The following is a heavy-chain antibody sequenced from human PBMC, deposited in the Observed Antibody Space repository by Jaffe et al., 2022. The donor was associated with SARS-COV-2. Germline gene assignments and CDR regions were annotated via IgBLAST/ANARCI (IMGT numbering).Heavy chain of an antibody. CDR2: IKQDGSEK. CDR3: ARGGNEDSYYYYYGMDV. J-gene: IGHJ6*02. V-gene: IGHV3-7*04. D-gene: IGHD2-15*01. Sequence: EVQLVESGGGLVQPGGSLRLSCAASGFTFSSYWMSWVRQAPGKGLEWVANIKQDGSEKYYVDSVKGRFTISRDNAKNSLYLQMNSLRAEDTAVYYCARGGNEDSYYYYYGMDVWGQGTTVTVSS. CDR1: GFTFSSYW.